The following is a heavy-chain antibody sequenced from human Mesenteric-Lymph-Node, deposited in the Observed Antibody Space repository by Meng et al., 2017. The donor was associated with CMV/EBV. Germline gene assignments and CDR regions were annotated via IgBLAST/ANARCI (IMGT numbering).Heavy chain of an antibody. J-gene: IGHJ4*02. V-gene: IGHV3-74*01. Sequence: GESLKISCAASGFTFSTYWMHWVRQAPGKGLVWVSGLNRDGSTTTYADSVKGRFTISRDNAKNTLYLQMISLRAEDTAVYYCASGDPYYDFWSGSHYFDYWGQGTLVTVSS. D-gene: IGHD3-3*01. CDR2: LNRDGSTT. CDR3: ASGDPYYDFWSGSHYFDY. CDR1: GFTFSTYW.